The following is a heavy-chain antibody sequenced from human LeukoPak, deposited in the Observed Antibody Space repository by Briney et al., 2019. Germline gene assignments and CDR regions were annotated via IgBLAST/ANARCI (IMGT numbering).Heavy chain of an antibody. CDR3: ARAHDVLRYFDWFGYYGMDV. CDR2: ISYDGSNE. V-gene: IGHV3-30-3*01. D-gene: IGHD3-9*01. J-gene: IGHJ6*02. Sequence: PGRSLRLSCAASGFTFSSYAMHWVRQAPGKGLEWVAVISYDGSNEYYADSVKGRFTISRDNSKNTLYLQMNSLRAEDTAVYYCARAHDVLRYFDWFGYYGMDVWGQGTTVTVSS. CDR1: GFTFSSYA.